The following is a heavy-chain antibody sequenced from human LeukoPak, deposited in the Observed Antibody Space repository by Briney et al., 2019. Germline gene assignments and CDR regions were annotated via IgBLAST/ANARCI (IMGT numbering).Heavy chain of an antibody. D-gene: IGHD3-10*01. V-gene: IGHV3-21*01. CDR3: AKGGSGSYVWFDP. Sequence: GGSLRLSCVASGFTFSSYSMNWVRQAPRKGLEWVSSISSSGDYIYYTDSVKDRFTISRDNSKNSVFQHMNSLRAEDTAVYYCAKGGSGSYVWFDPWGQGALVTVSS. CDR2: ISSSGDYI. CDR1: GFTFSSYS. J-gene: IGHJ5*02.